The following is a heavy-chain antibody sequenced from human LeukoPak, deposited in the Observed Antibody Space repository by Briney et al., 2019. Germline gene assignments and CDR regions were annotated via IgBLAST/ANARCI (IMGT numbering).Heavy chain of an antibody. J-gene: IGHJ4*02. CDR1: GFTFTTYA. CDR2: LANDGGST. Sequence: GGSLRLSCAASGFTFTTYAMSWVRQAPGKGLEWVSSLANDGGSTYYADSVKGRFTISRDNSRNTVYPQMNSLRAEDMAVYYCAKSHSVEQRGYFDYWGQGTLVPVSS. D-gene: IGHD1/OR15-1a*01. V-gene: IGHV3-23*01. CDR3: AKSHSVEQRGYFDY.